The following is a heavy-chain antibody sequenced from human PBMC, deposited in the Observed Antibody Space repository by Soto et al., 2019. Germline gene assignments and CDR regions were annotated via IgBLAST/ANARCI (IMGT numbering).Heavy chain of an antibody. Sequence: EVQLLESGGGLVQPGGSLRLSCAASGFTFSSYAMSWVRQAPGKGLEWVSAISGSGGSTYYADSVKGRFTISRDNSKNTLYLQMNSLRAEDTAVYYCAKRAGVPPPSDSWIEYQLLLVNPVLDSYGYGDGVYFDYWGQGTLVTVSS. CDR2: ISGSGGST. V-gene: IGHV3-23*01. D-gene: IGHD2-2*01. CDR1: GFTFSSYA. CDR3: AKRAGVPPPSDSWIEYQLLLVNPVLDSYGYGDGVYFDY. J-gene: IGHJ4*02.